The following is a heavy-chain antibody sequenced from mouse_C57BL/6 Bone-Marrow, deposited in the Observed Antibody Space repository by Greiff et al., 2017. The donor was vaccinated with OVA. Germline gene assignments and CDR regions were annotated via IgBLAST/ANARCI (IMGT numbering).Heavy chain of an antibody. V-gene: IGHV1-53*01. D-gene: IGHD4-1*01. CDR2: INPGNGGT. CDR1: GYTFTSYW. J-gene: IGHJ3*01. Sequence: QVQLQQPGTELVKPGASVKLSCKASGYTFTSYWMHWVKQRPGQGLEWIGKINPGNGGTNYNEKFKSKATMTVDKSTSTSYMQLSSLTSEDSAVYYCASLGAWFVYWGQGTLVTVSA. CDR3: ASLGAWFVY.